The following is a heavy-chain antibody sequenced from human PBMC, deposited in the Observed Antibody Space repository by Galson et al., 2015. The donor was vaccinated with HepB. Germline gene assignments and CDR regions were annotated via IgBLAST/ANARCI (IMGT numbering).Heavy chain of an antibody. CDR1: GYTFTSYA. J-gene: IGHJ3*02. Sequence: SVKVSCKASGYTFTSYAMHWVRQAPGQRLEWMGWINAGNGNTKYSQKFQGRVTITRDTSASTAYMELSSLRSEDTAVYYCARATLRFLEWLADAFDIWGQGTMVTVSS. V-gene: IGHV1-3*01. D-gene: IGHD3-3*01. CDR3: ARATLRFLEWLADAFDI. CDR2: INAGNGNT.